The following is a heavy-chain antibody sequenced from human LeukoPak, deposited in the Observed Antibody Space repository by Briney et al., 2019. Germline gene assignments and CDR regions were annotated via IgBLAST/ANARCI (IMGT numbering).Heavy chain of an antibody. CDR1: GGSISSYY. CDR2: IYYSGST. V-gene: IGHV4-59*01. J-gene: IGHJ5*02. D-gene: IGHD2/OR15-2a*01. Sequence: PSETLSLTCTVSGGSISSYYWSWIRQPPGKGLEWIGYIYYSGSTNYNPSLKSRVTISVDTSKNQFSLKLSSVTAADTAVYYCAREVRNMDDWFPLAGWFDPWGQGTLVTVSS. CDR3: AREVRNMDDWFPLAGWFDP.